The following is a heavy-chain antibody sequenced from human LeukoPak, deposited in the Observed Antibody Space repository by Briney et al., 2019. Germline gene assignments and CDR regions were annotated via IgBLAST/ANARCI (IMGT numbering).Heavy chain of an antibody. CDR1: GGTFSSYA. Sequence: ASVKVSCKASGGTFSSYAISWVRQAPGQGREWMGGIIPILGTANYAQKFQGRVTITTDESTSTAYMELSSLRSEDTAVYYCARDLTGTNWFDPWGQGTLVTVSS. V-gene: IGHV1-69*05. D-gene: IGHD1-7*01. CDR3: ARDLTGTNWFDP. J-gene: IGHJ5*02. CDR2: IIPILGTA.